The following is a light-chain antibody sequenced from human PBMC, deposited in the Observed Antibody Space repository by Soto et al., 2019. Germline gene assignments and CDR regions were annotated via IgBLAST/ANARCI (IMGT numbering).Light chain of an antibody. V-gene: IGKV1-27*01. CDR1: QGISNY. CDR2: AAS. J-gene: IGKJ1*01. Sequence: DIQMTQSPSSLSASVGDRVTITCRASQGISNYLAWYQQKPGKVPKLLIYAASTLQSGVPSRFSGSGYGTDFTLTISSLQPEDVATYYCQKYISAPWTFGQGTKVEIK. CDR3: QKYISAPWT.